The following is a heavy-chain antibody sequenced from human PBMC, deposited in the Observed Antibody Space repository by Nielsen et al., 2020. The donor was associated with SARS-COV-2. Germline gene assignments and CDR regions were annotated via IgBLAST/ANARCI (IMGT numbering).Heavy chain of an antibody. CDR2: ISWNSGSI. CDR3: AKDGAAAGTTFDY. J-gene: IGHJ4*02. CDR1: GFTFDDYG. Sequence: SCAASGFTFDDYGMSRVRQAPGKGLEWVSGISWNSGSIGYADSVKGRFTISRDNAKNSLYLQMNSLRAEDTALYYCAKDGAAAGTTFDYWGQGTLVTVSS. D-gene: IGHD6-13*01. V-gene: IGHV3-9*01.